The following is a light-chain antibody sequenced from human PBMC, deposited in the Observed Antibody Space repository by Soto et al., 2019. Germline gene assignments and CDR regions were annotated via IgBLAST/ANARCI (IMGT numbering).Light chain of an antibody. CDR1: SSDIGGYNY. CDR2: DVD. V-gene: IGLV2-11*01. CDR3: FSNAARPDL. J-gene: IGLJ1*01. Sequence: QSVLTQPRSVSGSPGQSVAISCTGTSSDIGGYNYVSWYQQHPGKAPKVMIYDVDKRPSGVPDRFSGSKSGNTASLTISDLQTEYEADYYCFSNAARPDLFXAGPKVAVL.